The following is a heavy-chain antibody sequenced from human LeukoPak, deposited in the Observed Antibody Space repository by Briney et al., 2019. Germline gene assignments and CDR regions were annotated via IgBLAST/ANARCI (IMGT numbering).Heavy chain of an antibody. J-gene: IGHJ5*02. CDR3: TIGGTLVYGILGWFDP. Sequence: PGGSLRLSCAASGFTFSNAWMSWVRQAPGKGLEWVGRIKSETDGATTDYAAPVKGRFTISRDDSKNTLYLQMNSLKTEDTAVYYCTIGGTLVYGILGWFDPWGQGTLVTVSS. D-gene: IGHD2-8*01. CDR2: IKSETDGATT. CDR1: GFTFSNAW. V-gene: IGHV3-15*01.